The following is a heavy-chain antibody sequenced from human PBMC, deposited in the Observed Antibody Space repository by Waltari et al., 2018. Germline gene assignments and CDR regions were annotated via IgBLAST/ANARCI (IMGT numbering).Heavy chain of an antibody. CDR1: GGSFSGYY. D-gene: IGHD6-13*01. J-gene: IGHJ4*02. CDR3: AREGPAGYSSSWYPDY. CDR2: INHSGST. Sequence: QVQLQQWGAGLLKPSETPSLTCAVYGGSFSGYYWSWIRQPPGKGLEWMGEINHSGSTNFNPSLKSRVTISVDTSKNQFSLKLSSVTAADTAVYYCAREGPAGYSSSWYPDYWGQGTLVTVSS. V-gene: IGHV4-34*01.